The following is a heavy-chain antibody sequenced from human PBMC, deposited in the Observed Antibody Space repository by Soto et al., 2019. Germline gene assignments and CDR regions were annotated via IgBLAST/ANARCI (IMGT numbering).Heavy chain of an antibody. CDR2: LNGDGSSI. D-gene: IGHD1-1*01. CDR3: ARASVPGRY. J-gene: IGHJ1*01. CDR1: GFTFSSYW. Sequence: EVQLVESGGGLVQPGGSLRLSCVGSGFTFSSYWMHWVRQAPGKGLVWVSRLNGDGSSISYADSVKGRFTISRDNARNTLYLQMNSLRDEDTAVYYCARASVPGRYWGQGTLVSVSS. V-gene: IGHV3-74*01.